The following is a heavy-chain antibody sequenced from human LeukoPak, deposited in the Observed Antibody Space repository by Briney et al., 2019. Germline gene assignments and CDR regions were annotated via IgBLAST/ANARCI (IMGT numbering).Heavy chain of an antibody. V-gene: IGHV1-18*01. CDR2: ISAYNGNT. CDR1: GYTFTSYG. Sequence: ASVKVSCKASGYTFTSYGISWVRQAPGQGLEWMGWISAYNGNTNYAQKLQGRVTMATDTSTSTAYMELRSLRSDDTAVYYCARVQAELAPNNAFDIWGQGTLVTVSS. J-gene: IGHJ3*02. CDR3: ARVQAELAPNNAFDI. D-gene: IGHD1-7*01.